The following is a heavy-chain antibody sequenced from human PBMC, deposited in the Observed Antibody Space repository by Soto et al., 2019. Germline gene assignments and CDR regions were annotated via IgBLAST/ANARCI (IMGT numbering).Heavy chain of an antibody. D-gene: IGHD6-13*01. CDR3: ARGGAAAGTNWLDP. CDR2: MNPNSGNT. J-gene: IGHJ5*02. CDR1: GYTFTSYD. Sequence: GASVKVSCKASGYTFTSYDINWVRQATGQGLEWMGWMNPNSGNTGYAQKFQGRVTMTRNTSISTAYMELSSLRSEDTAVYYCARGGAAAGTNWLDPWGQGTLVTVSS. V-gene: IGHV1-8*01.